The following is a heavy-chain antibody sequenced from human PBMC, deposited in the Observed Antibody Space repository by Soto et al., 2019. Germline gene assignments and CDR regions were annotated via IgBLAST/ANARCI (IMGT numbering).Heavy chain of an antibody. Sequence: QVQLQESGPGLVKPSETLSLTCTVSGGSISSGGYYWSWIRQHPGKGLEWIGYIYYSGGTYYKPSLKSRLTISEDTSKNQFSLKLSSVTAADTAVYYCVRGRGYGGYGQNWFDPWGQGTLVTVSS. CDR3: VRGRGYGGYGQNWFDP. V-gene: IGHV4-31*03. CDR1: GGSISSGGYY. D-gene: IGHD5-12*01. J-gene: IGHJ5*02. CDR2: IYYSGGT.